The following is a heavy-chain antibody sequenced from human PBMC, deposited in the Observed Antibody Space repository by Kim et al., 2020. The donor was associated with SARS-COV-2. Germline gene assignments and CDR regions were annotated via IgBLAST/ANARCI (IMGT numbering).Heavy chain of an antibody. CDR2: IIPIFGTA. J-gene: IGHJ4*02. D-gene: IGHD3-9*01. Sequence: SVKVSCKASGGTFSSYAISWVRQAPGQGLEWMGGIIPIFGTANYAQKFQGRVTITADESTSTAYMELSSLRSEDTAVYYCASILSSPYYDILTGYRPYPTGYFDYWGQGTLVTVSS. V-gene: IGHV1-69*13. CDR3: ASILSSPYYDILTGYRPYPTGYFDY. CDR1: GGTFSSYA.